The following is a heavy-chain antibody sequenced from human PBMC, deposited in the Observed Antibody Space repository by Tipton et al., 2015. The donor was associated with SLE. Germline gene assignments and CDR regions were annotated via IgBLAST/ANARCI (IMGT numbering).Heavy chain of an antibody. Sequence: TLSLTCTVSGGSISSYYWSWIRQPPGKGLEWIGYIYYSGSTNYNPSLKSRVTMSVDMSTNQFSLRLTSVTAADTAVYFCARDVAGTADYWGQGTRVTVSA. CDR1: GGSISSYY. D-gene: IGHD1-26*01. V-gene: IGHV4-59*01. CDR3: ARDVAGTADY. J-gene: IGHJ4*02. CDR2: IYYSGST.